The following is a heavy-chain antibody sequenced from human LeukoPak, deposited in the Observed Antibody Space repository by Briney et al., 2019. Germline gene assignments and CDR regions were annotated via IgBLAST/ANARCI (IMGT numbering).Heavy chain of an antibody. V-gene: IGHV1-69*05. Sequence: GASVKASCKPSGGTFSSYAISGVPQAPGQGLEWMGGIIPIFGTANYAQKFQGRVTINTDESTSKAYMELSSLRSEDTAVYYCASGPNGGSYWLNWFDPWGQGTLVTVSS. CDR3: ASGPNGGSYWLNWFDP. CDR2: IIPIFGTA. D-gene: IGHD1-26*01. CDR1: GGTFSSYA. J-gene: IGHJ5*02.